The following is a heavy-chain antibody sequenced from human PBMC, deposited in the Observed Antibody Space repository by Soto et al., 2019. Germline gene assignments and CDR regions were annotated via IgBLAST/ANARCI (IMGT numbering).Heavy chain of an antibody. Sequence: VGSLRLSCAASGFSISDYWMSWVRQAPGKGLEWVANIKRDGSEKYYVDSVKGRFTISRDNAKNSLYLQMNSLRADDTAVYYCARDRDLAVPAAVIYFDSWGREPWSPSPQ. J-gene: IGHJ4*02. CDR3: ARDRDLAVPAAVIYFDS. D-gene: IGHD2-2*01. CDR2: IKRDGSEK. V-gene: IGHV3-7*01. CDR1: GFSISDYW.